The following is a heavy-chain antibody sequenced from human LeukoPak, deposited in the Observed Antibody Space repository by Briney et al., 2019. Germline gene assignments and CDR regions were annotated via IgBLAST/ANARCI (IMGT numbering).Heavy chain of an antibody. V-gene: IGHV4-39*07. CDR1: GGSISSSSYY. CDR3: ARDGYLAVDY. J-gene: IGHJ4*02. CDR2: IYYSGNT. Sequence: PSETLSLTCTVSGGSISSSSYYWGWIRQPPGKGLEWIGNIYYSGNTYYNPSLKSRVAISVDTSKNQFSLKLSSVTAADTAVYYCARDGYLAVDYWGQGTLVTVSS. D-gene: IGHD2-2*03.